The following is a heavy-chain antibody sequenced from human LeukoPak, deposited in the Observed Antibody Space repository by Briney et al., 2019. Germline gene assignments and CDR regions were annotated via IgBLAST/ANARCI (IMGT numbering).Heavy chain of an antibody. CDR1: GGSFSGYY. Sequence: RPSETLSLTCAVYGGSFSGYYWSWIRQPPGKGLEWIGEINHSGSTNYNPSLKSRVTISVDTSKNQFSLKLSSVTAADTAVYYCARDYDSSLSHWGQGTLVTVSS. D-gene: IGHD3-22*01. J-gene: IGHJ4*02. CDR2: INHSGST. CDR3: ARDYDSSLSH. V-gene: IGHV4-34*01.